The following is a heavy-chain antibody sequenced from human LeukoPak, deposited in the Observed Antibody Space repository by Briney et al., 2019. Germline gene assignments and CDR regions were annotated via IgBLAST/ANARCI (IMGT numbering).Heavy chain of an antibody. Sequence: GGSLRLSCAASGFTFSSYAMHWVRQAPGKGLEWVAIISYDGSNTYYADSVKGRFTISRDNSKNTLYLQMNSLRAEDTAVYYCAKDPISGGIVVVTPFDYWGQGTLVTVSS. CDR2: ISYDGSNT. CDR3: AKDPISGGIVVVTPFDY. CDR1: GFTFSSYA. V-gene: IGHV3-30-3*01. J-gene: IGHJ4*02. D-gene: IGHD3-22*01.